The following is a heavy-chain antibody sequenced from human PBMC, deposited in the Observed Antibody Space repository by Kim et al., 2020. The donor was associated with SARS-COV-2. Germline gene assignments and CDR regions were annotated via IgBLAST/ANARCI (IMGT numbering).Heavy chain of an antibody. Sequence: SETLSLTCTVSGGSISSGGYYWSWIRQHPGKGLEWIGYIYYSGSTYYNPSLKSRVTISVDTSKNQFSLKLSSVTAADTAVYYCARVGGRITMVRGVIITDAFDIWGQGTMGPVS. J-gene: IGHJ3*02. V-gene: IGHV4-31*03. CDR1: GGSISSGGYY. CDR3: ARVGGRITMVRGVIITDAFDI. D-gene: IGHD3-10*01. CDR2: IYYSGST.